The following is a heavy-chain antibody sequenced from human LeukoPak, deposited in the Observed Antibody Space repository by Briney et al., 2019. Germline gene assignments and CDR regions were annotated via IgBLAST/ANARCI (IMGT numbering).Heavy chain of an antibody. CDR3: AKGMLNGDLQDY. V-gene: IGHV3-23*01. Sequence: GGSLRLSCAASGFTFSSYAMSWVRQAPGKGLEWVSAISGSGGSTYYGDSVKGRFTISRDNSKNTLYLQMNSLRAEDTAVYYCAKGMLNGDLQDYWGQGTLVTVSS. D-gene: IGHD4-17*01. CDR1: GFTFSSYA. CDR2: ISGSGGST. J-gene: IGHJ4*02.